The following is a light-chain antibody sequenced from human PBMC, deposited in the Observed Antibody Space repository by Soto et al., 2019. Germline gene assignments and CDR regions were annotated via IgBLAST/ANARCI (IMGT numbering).Light chain of an antibody. CDR3: QQYNSYSLT. CDR1: QAISSY. J-gene: IGKJ4*01. V-gene: IGKV1-5*01. CDR2: AAS. Sequence: IQMSQSPSTLSASIGDRVIITCRASQAISSYLAWYQQKPGKAPKLLIYAASSLESGVPSRFSGSGSGTEFTLTISSLQSEDFATYYCQQYNSYSLTFGGGTKVDIK.